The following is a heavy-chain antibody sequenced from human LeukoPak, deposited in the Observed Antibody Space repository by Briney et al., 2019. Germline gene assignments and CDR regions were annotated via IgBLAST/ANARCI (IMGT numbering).Heavy chain of an antibody. CDR1: GYSFTGYY. D-gene: IGHD3-22*01. Sequence: ASVKVSCKASGYSFTGYYMHWVRQAPGQGLDWMGWINPNSGGTNYAQKFQGRVTMTRDTSISTVYMELNKLISDDTAVYYCARAGVWDYSDTSGYHNGAFDIWGQGTMVTVSS. J-gene: IGHJ3*02. CDR2: INPNSGGT. V-gene: IGHV1-2*02. CDR3: ARAGVWDYSDTSGYHNGAFDI.